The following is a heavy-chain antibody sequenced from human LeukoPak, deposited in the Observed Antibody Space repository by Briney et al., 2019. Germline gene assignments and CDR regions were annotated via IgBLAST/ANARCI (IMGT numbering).Heavy chain of an antibody. Sequence: PGGSLRVSCAASGFTFSYYSMNWVRQAPGKGPEWVSYIVGSSSTVYYADSVQGRFTISRDNSKSTLCLQMNSLRAEDTAVYYCAKQLGYCSDGSCYFPYWGQGTLVTVSS. CDR1: GFTFSYYS. D-gene: IGHD2-15*01. CDR2: IVGSSSTV. J-gene: IGHJ4*02. CDR3: AKQLGYCSDGSCYFPY. V-gene: IGHV3-48*01.